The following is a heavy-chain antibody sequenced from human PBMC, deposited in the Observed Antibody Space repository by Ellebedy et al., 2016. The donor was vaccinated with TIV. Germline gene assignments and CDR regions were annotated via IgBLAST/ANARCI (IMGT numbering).Heavy chain of an antibody. CDR1: GYSFTSYW. CDR3: ARGHYYDSSGYYLPKLFDY. CDR2: IYPGDSDT. V-gene: IGHV5-51*01. Sequence: GESLKISCKGSGYSFTSYWIGWVRQMPGKGLEWMGIIYPGDSDTRYSPSFQGQVTISADKSISTAYLQWSSLKASDTDMYYCARGHYYDSSGYYLPKLFDYWGQGTLVTVSS. J-gene: IGHJ4*02. D-gene: IGHD3-22*01.